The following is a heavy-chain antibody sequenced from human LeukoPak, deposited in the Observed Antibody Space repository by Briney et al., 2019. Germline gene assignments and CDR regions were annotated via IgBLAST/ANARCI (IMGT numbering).Heavy chain of an antibody. V-gene: IGHV4-34*01. CDR3: ARTPPYYYDSSGYYYYFDY. D-gene: IGHD3-22*01. CDR1: GGSFSGYY. Sequence: SETLSLTCAVYGGSFSGYYWSWIRQPPGKGLEWFGEINHSGSTNYNPSLKSRVTISVDTSKNQFSLKLSSVTAADTAVYYCARTPPYYYDSSGYYYYFDYCGQGTLVTVSS. CDR2: INHSGST. J-gene: IGHJ4*02.